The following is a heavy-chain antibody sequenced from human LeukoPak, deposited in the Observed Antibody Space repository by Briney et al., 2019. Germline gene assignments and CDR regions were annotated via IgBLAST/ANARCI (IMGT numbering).Heavy chain of an antibody. J-gene: IGHJ4*02. CDR1: GFTFSSYG. V-gene: IGHV3-30*02. Sequence: GGSLRLSCAASGFTFSSYGMHWVRQAPGKGLEWVAFIRYDGSNKYYADSVKGRFTISRDNSKNTLYLQMNSLRAGDTAVYYCARGATYYGSGSYYSHYLDYWGQGTLVTVSS. CDR2: IRYDGSNK. CDR3: ARGATYYGSGSYYSHYLDY. D-gene: IGHD3-10*01.